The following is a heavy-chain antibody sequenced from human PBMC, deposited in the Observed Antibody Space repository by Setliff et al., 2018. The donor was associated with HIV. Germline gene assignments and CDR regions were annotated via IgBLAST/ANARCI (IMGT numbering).Heavy chain of an antibody. V-gene: IGHV4-34*01. CDR3: ARGSRQLTIFGVVFKTNYYLMDV. J-gene: IGHJ6*03. D-gene: IGHD3-3*01. CDR2: INHDRTT. CDR1: DGSFSGYY. Sequence: PSETLSLTCAVYDGSFSGYYWSWIRQPPGKGLEWIGEINHDRTTNYNPSLKSRVTISVDTSKNQFSLTLNSVTAADTAVYYCARGSRQLTIFGVVFKTNYYLMDVWGKGTAVTVSS.